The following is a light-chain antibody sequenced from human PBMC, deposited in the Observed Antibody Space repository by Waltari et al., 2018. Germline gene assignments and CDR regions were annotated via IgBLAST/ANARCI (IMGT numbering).Light chain of an antibody. Sequence: IVLTQSPGTLSLSQGERPTLSSRASQSVSRSLAWYQQKPGQAPKLLIYGASTRATGIPDRFTGSGSGTDFSLTISSLEPEDFAIYFCQHYVRLPATFGQGTKVEIK. CDR3: QHYVRLPAT. CDR2: GAS. V-gene: IGKV3-20*01. CDR1: QSVSRS. J-gene: IGKJ1*01.